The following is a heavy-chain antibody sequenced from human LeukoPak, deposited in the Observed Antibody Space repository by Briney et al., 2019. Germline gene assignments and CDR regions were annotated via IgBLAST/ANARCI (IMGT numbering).Heavy chain of an antibody. CDR1: GGSFSGYY. D-gene: IGHD2-2*01. J-gene: IGHJ4*02. V-gene: IGHV4-34*01. Sequence: SETLSLTCAVYGGSFSGYYWSWIRQPPGKGLESIGEINQSGSTNYNPPLKSRVPISVDRSKNQFSLKLRSVTAADTAVYYCARVDCSSTSCYADYWGQGTLVTVSS. CDR2: INQSGST. CDR3: ARVDCSSTSCYADY.